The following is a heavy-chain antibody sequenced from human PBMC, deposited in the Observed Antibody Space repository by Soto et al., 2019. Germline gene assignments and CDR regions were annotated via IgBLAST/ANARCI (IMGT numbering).Heavy chain of an antibody. V-gene: IGHV3-30*03. CDR3: ATEIPSVGWFGY. D-gene: IGHD1-26*01. CDR1: GFTFSRFG. CDR2: ISYDGRNK. Sequence: QEQLVESGGGVVQPGRSLRLSCAASGFTFSRFGMHWVRQAPGKGLEWVAVISYDGRNKYYADSVKGRFTISRDNSKNTLYRQMTSLRAEDTAVYYYATEIPSVGWFGYWGQGSLVTVSS. J-gene: IGHJ5*01.